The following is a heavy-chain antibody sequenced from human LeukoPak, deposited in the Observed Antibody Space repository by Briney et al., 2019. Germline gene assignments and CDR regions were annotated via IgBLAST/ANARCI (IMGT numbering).Heavy chain of an antibody. V-gene: IGHV3-23*01. CDR3: ARSGSGSYFLDY. CDR1: GFTFSSYT. CDR2: ISGSGGST. J-gene: IGHJ4*02. D-gene: IGHD3-10*01. Sequence: GGSLRLSCAASGFTFSSYTMSWVRQAPGGGLEWGSAISGSGGSTYYADSVKGRFTISRDNFKRTLYLQMNSLRAEDTAVYYCARSGSGSYFLDYWGQGTLVTVSS.